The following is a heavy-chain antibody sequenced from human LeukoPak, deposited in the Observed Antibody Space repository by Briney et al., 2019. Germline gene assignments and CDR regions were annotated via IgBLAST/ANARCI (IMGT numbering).Heavy chain of an antibody. CDR2: SSYTGST. V-gene: IGHV4-59*01. J-gene: IGHJ3*02. CDR1: GASISKYY. D-gene: IGHD4-11*01. CDR3: ARVRSMTTVRDSFNI. Sequence: KTSETLSLTCTVSGASISKYYWSWIRQTPGKRLEWIAYSSYTGSTTLNPSLDSRVTISIDTSKNQLSLKLTSVTAADTAVYYCARVRSMTTVRDSFNICGQGTPVTVPS.